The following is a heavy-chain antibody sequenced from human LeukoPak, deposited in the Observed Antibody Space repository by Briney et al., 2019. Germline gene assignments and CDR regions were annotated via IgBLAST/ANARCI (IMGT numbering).Heavy chain of an antibody. J-gene: IGHJ4*02. V-gene: IGHV4-4*07. CDR1: GGSISSYY. D-gene: IGHD3-22*01. CDR3: ARAQLNYYESSGYYYFDY. CDR2: IYTSGST. Sequence: SETLSLTCTVSGGSISSYYWSWIRQPAGKGLEWIGRIYTSGSTNYNTSLKSRVTISVDTSKNQFSLKLSSVTAADTAAYYCARAQLNYYESSGYYYFDYWGQGTLVTVSS.